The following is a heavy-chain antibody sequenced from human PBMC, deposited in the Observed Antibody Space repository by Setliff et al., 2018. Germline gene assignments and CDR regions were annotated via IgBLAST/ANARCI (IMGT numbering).Heavy chain of an antibody. V-gene: IGHV5-51*01. CDR3: ARQARYSSSWYMGGYFDY. D-gene: IGHD6-13*01. CDR2: IYPGDSDT. J-gene: IGHJ4*02. Sequence: GESLKISCKGSGYSFTSYWIGWVRQMPGKGLEWMGIIYPGDSDTRYSPSFQGQVTISADKSVSTAYLQWSSLKASDTAMYYCARQARYSSSWYMGGYFDYWGQGTLVTVSS. CDR1: GYSFTSYW.